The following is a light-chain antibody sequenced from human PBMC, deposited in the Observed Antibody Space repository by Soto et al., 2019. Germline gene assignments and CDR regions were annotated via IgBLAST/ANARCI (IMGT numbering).Light chain of an antibody. Sequence: QSVLTQPASASGSPGQSITISCTGTSSDVGSYNLVSWYQQHPGKAPKLMIYEGSKRPSGVSNRFSGSKSGNTASLTISGLQAEDEADYYCCSYAGSSTLNYVFGTGTKVTVL. CDR2: EGS. V-gene: IGLV2-23*03. CDR3: CSYAGSSTLNYV. CDR1: SSDVGSYNL. J-gene: IGLJ1*01.